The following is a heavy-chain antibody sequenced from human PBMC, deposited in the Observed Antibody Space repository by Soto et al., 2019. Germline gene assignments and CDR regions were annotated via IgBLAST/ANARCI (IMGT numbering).Heavy chain of an antibody. J-gene: IGHJ4*02. CDR1: GYTFTSYG. V-gene: IGHV1-18*01. Sequence: QVQLVQSGAEVKKPGASVKVSCKASGYTFTSYGISWVRQAPGQGLEWMGWISVYNGNTNYAQKLQGRVTMTTDTSTSTAYMEVRSLRSDDTAVHYCARRPYSGTYKYYFDYWGQGTLVTVSS. CDR2: ISVYNGNT. D-gene: IGHD1-26*01. CDR3: ARRPYSGTYKYYFDY.